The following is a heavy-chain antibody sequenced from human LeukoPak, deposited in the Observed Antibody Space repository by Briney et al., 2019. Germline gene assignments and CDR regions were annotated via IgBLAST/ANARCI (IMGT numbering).Heavy chain of an antibody. CDR2: IYISGST. Sequence: SGTLSLTCAVSGGSISSGGYWSWVRQPPGKGLEWIGQIYISGSTNYNPSLDSRVTMSLDKSRNQLSLRLKSMTAADTAEYYCTRHGSYSHGFWGQGALVTVAS. CDR1: GGSISSGGY. D-gene: IGHD3-10*01. J-gene: IGHJ4*02. V-gene: IGHV4-4*02. CDR3: TRHGSYSHGF.